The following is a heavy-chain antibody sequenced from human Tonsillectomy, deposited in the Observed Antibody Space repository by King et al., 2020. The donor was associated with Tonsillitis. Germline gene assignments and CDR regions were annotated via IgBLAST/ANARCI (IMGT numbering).Heavy chain of an antibody. CDR1: GDPISNYLYF. CDR3: ARVDRGYNKGPSYYYYMDV. J-gene: IGHJ6*03. CDR2: IYISGRT. D-gene: IGHD5-24*01. Sequence: VQLQESGPGLVKPPQTLSLTCTVSGDPISNYLYFWSWIRQPAGKGLEWIGHIYISGRTSYNPSLKSRVAMSVDTSKNQFSLKLSSVTAADTAVYYCARVDRGYNKGPSYYYYMDVWGKGTTVTVSS. V-gene: IGHV4-61*02.